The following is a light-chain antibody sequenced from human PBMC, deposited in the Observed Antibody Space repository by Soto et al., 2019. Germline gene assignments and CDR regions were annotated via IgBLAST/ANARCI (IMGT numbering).Light chain of an antibody. CDR1: QSLLHSNGYNY. CDR3: LQALRTAQLT. V-gene: IGKV2-28*01. Sequence: DIVMTQSPLSLPVTPGEPASISCRSSQSLLHSNGYNYLDWYLQKPGQSPQLLIYLGSNRASGVPDRCSGSGAGTDFTLKISRVEAEDVVFYCCLQALRTAQLTCGGGTNVEIK. J-gene: IGKJ4*01. CDR2: LGS.